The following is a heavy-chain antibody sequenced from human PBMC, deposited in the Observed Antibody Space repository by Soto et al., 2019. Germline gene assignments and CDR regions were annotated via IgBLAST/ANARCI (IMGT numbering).Heavy chain of an antibody. Sequence: PGESLKISCMGSGYDFNTNWFGWVRQLPGRGLEWVGIMYPGDSDTRYNPSLQGHVTLSVDVTVSTAFLQWRSLETSDTGMYFCARLPRDCNKTSCYYADHWGQGTQVTVSS. J-gene: IGHJ4*02. CDR3: ARLPRDCNKTSCYYADH. CDR2: MYPGDSDT. V-gene: IGHV5-51*01. CDR1: GYDFNTNW. D-gene: IGHD3-3*01.